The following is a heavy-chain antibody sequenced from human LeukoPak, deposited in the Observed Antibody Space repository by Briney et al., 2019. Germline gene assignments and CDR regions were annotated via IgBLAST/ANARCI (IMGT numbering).Heavy chain of an antibody. CDR2: TYYRSKWYN. CDR3: ARGGSSSWTYYYYGMDV. CDR1: GDSVSSNSDA. V-gene: IGHV6-1*01. D-gene: IGHD6-13*01. Sequence: SQTLSLTCAISGDSVSSNSDAWNWIRQSPSRGLEWLGRTYYRSKWYNDYAVSVKSRITINPDTSKNRFSLQLNSVTPEDTAVYYCARGGSSSWTYYYYGMDVWGQGTTVTVSS. J-gene: IGHJ6*02.